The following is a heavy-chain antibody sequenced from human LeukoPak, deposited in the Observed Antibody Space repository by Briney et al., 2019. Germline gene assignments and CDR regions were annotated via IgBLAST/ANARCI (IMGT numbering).Heavy chain of an antibody. CDR2: IYYSGST. V-gene: IGHV4-59*01. D-gene: IGHD4-17*01. J-gene: IGHJ4*02. CDR3: ARDGYGDGMDY. Sequence: PSETLSLTCTVSGGSISGYYWSWIRQPPGKGLEWIGYIYYSGSTKYNPSLKSRVTISVDTSKNQFSLKLSSVTAADTAVYYCARDGYGDGMDYWGQGTLVTVSS. CDR1: GGSISGYY.